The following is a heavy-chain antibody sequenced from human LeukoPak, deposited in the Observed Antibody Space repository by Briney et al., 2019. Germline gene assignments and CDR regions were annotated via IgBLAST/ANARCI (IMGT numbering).Heavy chain of an antibody. D-gene: IGHD6-13*01. CDR2: INPNSGGT. V-gene: IGHV1-2*02. Sequence: ASVKVSCKASGYTFTGYYMHWVRQAPGQGLEWMGWINPNSGGTNYAQKFQGRVTMTRDTSISTAYMELSRLRSDDTAVYYCARDRLLVAAAGNWFDPWGQGTLVTVSS. J-gene: IGHJ5*02. CDR1: GYTFTGYY. CDR3: ARDRLLVAAAGNWFDP.